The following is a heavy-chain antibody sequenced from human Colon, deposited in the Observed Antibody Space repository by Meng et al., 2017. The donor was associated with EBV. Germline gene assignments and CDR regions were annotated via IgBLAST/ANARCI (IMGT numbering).Heavy chain of an antibody. V-gene: IGHV4-34*01. J-gene: IGHJ4*02. CDR3: ARYRLQNDYGDQLYYFDY. CDR2: INHSGST. D-gene: IGHD4-17*01. Sequence: QVQLQQWGAGLLKPSXTLSLTCAGYGGSFSGYYWTWIRQPPGKGLEWIGEINHSGSTNYNPSLKSRVTISVDTSKDQFSLKVTSVTAADTAVYYCARYRLQNDYGDQLYYFDYLGQGSLVTVSS. CDR1: GGSFSGYY.